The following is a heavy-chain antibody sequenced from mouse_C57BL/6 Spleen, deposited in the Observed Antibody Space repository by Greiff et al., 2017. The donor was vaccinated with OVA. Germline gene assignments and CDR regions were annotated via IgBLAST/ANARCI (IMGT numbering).Heavy chain of an antibody. D-gene: IGHD2-5*01. CDR3: ARDYRSNFYFDY. J-gene: IGHJ2*01. CDR1: GFTFSDYY. V-gene: IGHV5-16*01. Sequence: EVKLMESEGGLVQPGSSMKLSCTASGFTFSDYYMAWVRQVPEKGLEWVANINYDGSSTYYLDSLKSRFIISRDNAKNILYLQMSSLKSEDTATYYCARDYRSNFYFDYWGQGTTLTVSS. CDR2: INYDGSST.